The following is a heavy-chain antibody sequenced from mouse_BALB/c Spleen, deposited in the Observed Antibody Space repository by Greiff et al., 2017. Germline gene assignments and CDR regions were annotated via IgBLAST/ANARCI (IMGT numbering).Heavy chain of an antibody. CDR3: ARETYYGFMDY. Sequence: EVKLMESGPGLVKPSQSLSLTCSVTGYSITSGYYWNWIRQFPGNKLEWMGYISYDGSNNYNPSLKNRISITRDTSKNQFFLKLNSVTTEDTATYYCARETYYGFMDYWGQGTSVTVSS. CDR2: ISYDGSN. J-gene: IGHJ4*01. V-gene: IGHV3-6*02. D-gene: IGHD2-9*01. CDR1: GYSITSGYY.